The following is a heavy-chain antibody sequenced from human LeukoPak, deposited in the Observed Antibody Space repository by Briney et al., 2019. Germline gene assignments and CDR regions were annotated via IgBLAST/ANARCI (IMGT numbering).Heavy chain of an antibody. CDR1: GGTFSSYA. V-gene: IGHV1-69*13. Sequence: SVKVSCKASGGTFSSYAISWVRRAPGQGLEWMGGIIPIFGTANYAQKFQGRVTITADESTSTAYMELSSLRSEDTAVYYCARDSCSGGSCYGGMDVWGQGTTVTVSS. J-gene: IGHJ6*02. D-gene: IGHD2-15*01. CDR3: ARDSCSGGSCYGGMDV. CDR2: IIPIFGTA.